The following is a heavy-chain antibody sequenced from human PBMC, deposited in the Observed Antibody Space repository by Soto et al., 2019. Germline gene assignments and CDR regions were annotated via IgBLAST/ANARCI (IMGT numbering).Heavy chain of an antibody. CDR2: VYYRGRS. CDR3: VRQRTSVLTQAYFDY. CDR1: GGSVSNSNYY. V-gene: IGHV4-39*01. J-gene: IGHJ4*02. D-gene: IGHD2-8*01. Sequence: SETLSLTCTVSGGSVSNSNYYWGWIRQSPGKGLEWIGSVYYRGRSYSKSSVKSRVTISVDTSKNQFSLNLNSVTASDTAVYYCVRQRTSVLTQAYFDYWGPGALGTVSS.